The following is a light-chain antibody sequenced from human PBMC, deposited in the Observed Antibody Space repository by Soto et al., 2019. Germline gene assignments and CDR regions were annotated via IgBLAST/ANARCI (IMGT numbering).Light chain of an antibody. J-gene: IGKJ4*01. V-gene: IGKV1-39*01. Sequence: DIKLTQSPSSLSASVGDRVTITCRASLRISKYLNWYQQKPGKAPKLLIYGASSLQSGVPSRFSGSGSGTDFTLTITNLQPEDSATYFCQQSHSIPLTFGGGTKLEI. CDR2: GAS. CDR3: QQSHSIPLT. CDR1: LRISKY.